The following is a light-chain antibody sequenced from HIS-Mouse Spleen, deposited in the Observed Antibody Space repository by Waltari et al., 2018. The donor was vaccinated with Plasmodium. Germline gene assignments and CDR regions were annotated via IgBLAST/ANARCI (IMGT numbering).Light chain of an antibody. CDR2: GAS. CDR1: QRVSSI. CDR3: QQYNNWPAWT. V-gene: IGKV3-15*01. Sequence: EIVLTQSPATLSVSPGERATLSFRASQRVSSILAWYQQKPGQAPRLLIYGASTRATGIPARFSGSGSGTEFTLTISSLQSEGFAVYYCQQYNNWPAWTFGQGTKVEIK. J-gene: IGKJ1*01.